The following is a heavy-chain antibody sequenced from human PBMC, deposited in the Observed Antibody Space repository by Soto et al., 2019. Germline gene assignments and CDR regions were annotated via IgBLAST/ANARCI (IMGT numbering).Heavy chain of an antibody. J-gene: IGHJ6*03. CDR2: IVVGSGNT. CDR3: AAVRSSSWSPIASSDYYMDV. D-gene: IGHD6-13*01. V-gene: IGHV1-58*02. Sequence: ASAKASCKASGFTFTSSAMQWVRQARGQRLEWIGWIVVGSGNTNYAQKFQERVTITRDMSTSTAYMELSSLRSEDTAVYYCAAVRSSSWSPIASSDYYMDVWGKGTTVTVSS. CDR1: GFTFTSSA.